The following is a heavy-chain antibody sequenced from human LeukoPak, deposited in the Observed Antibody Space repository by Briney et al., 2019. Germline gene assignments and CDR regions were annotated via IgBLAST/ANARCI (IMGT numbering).Heavy chain of an antibody. CDR1: GFTFSSYG. V-gene: IGHV3-30*02. CDR2: IRYDGSNK. J-gene: IGHJ4*02. CDR3: AKGIKRVVVAATEYYFDY. Sequence: GGSLRLSCASSGFTFSSYGMHWVRQAPGKGLEWVAFIRYDGSNKYYADSVKGRFTISRDNSKNTLYLQMNSLRAKDTAVYYCAKGIKRVVVAATEYYFDYWGQGTLVTVSS. D-gene: IGHD2-15*01.